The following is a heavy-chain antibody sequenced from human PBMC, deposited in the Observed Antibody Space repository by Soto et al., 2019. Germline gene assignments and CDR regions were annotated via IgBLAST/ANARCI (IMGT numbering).Heavy chain of an antibody. D-gene: IGHD6-19*01. J-gene: IGHJ5*02. Sequence: QVQFVQSGAEVKKSGASVKVSCKASGYTFTSYAMHWVRQAPGQRLEWMGWINAGNGNTKYSQKFQGRVTFTRDTSASTAYMELSSLKSEDMAVYYCTRSSGSSVDWFDPWGQGTLVTVSS. V-gene: IGHV1-3*01. CDR2: INAGNGNT. CDR3: TRSSGSSVDWFDP. CDR1: GYTFTSYA.